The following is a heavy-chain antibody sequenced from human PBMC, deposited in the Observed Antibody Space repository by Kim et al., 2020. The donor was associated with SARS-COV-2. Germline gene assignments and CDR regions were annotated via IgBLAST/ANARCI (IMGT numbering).Heavy chain of an antibody. CDR2: ISGSGSNT. D-gene: IGHD3-22*01. Sequence: GGSLRLSCAASGFTFSTFAMSWVRQAPGKGLEWVSTISGSGSNTYYADSVKGRFTISRDNSKNTLSLQMNSLRAEDTAVYYCAKDLHYYDTSGSPYYFDYWGQGTLVTVSS. V-gene: IGHV3-23*01. CDR3: AKDLHYYDTSGSPYYFDY. J-gene: IGHJ4*02. CDR1: GFTFSTFA.